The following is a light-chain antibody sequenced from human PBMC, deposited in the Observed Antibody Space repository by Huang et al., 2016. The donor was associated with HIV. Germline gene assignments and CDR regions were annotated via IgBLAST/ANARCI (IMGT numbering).Light chain of an antibody. CDR2: AAS. CDR3: QQYYTIRA. V-gene: IGKV1-NL1*01. CDR1: QDITRS. Sequence: DIQMTQSPSSLSASGGDRVAITCRASQDITRSLAWYQQKPGKAPKLLLYAASRFESGVPSMFSGSGSGTNYTLTISNLQPEDFATYYCQQYYTIRAFGPGTKVEIK. J-gene: IGKJ1*01.